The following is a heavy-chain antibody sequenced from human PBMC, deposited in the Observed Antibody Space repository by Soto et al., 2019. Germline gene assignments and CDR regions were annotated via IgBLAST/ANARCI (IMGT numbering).Heavy chain of an antibody. CDR2: VFYTGFT. Sequence: LSLTCAVSVASISGSYYYWAWLRQSPGKGPEWIGSVFYTGFTSYNPSLESRVSVSVDTSKSQFSLKLSAVTAADTAVYYCATSQKGYNWNYFDHWGQGALVTVSS. D-gene: IGHD1-20*01. J-gene: IGHJ4*02. CDR1: VASISGSYYY. V-gene: IGHV4-39*01. CDR3: ATSQKGYNWNYFDH.